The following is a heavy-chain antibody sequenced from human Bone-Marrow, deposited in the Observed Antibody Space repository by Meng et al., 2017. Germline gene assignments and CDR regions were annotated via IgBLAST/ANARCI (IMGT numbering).Heavy chain of an antibody. J-gene: IGHJ5*02. CDR1: GGTFRNLW. Sequence: GESLKISCAASGGTFRNLWITWVRQAPGKGLEWVGRIKSKVNGGTTDFAAPVKGRVTISRDDAENTLYLQMNSLKTEDTAVYYCTTDLPLTEGGVITTWGQGTLVTVSS. D-gene: IGHD3-16*02. CDR2: IKSKVNGGTT. V-gene: IGHV3-15*01. CDR3: TTDLPLTEGGVITT.